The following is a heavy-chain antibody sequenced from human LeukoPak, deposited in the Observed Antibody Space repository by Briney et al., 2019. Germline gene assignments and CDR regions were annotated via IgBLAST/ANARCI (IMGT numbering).Heavy chain of an antibody. D-gene: IGHD4-23*01. V-gene: IGHV4-59*01. Sequence: AEPLSLTCSLSGGSIGSYYWSWIRHPPGRGREWFVHIFDTAYNHSHPSDKGQDTISVDTSKNHFSLRLYYVTAADTPVYYGTRKTEVAGLSGGPGFNDWGQGTLVTVSS. J-gene: IGHJ4*02. CDR3: TRKTEVAGLSGGPGFND. CDR1: GGSIGSYY. CDR2: IFDTAYN.